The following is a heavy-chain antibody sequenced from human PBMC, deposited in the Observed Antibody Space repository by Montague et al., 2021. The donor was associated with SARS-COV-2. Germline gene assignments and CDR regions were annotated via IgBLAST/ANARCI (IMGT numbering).Heavy chain of an antibody. V-gene: IGHV4-34*01. Sequence: SETLSLTCAVYGASFSAYYWNFIRQTPGKGLEWLGEISHSGTTKYNPSLKSRFTILADTSKNQFSLTLTSVTAADTAVYFCARSPGRVWGLDVWGHGTTVIVSS. J-gene: IGHJ6*02. D-gene: IGHD3-10*01. CDR2: ISHSGTT. CDR3: ARSPGRVWGLDV. CDR1: GASFSAYY.